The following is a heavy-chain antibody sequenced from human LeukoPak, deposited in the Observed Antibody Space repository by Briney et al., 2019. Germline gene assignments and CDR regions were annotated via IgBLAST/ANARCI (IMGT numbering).Heavy chain of an antibody. CDR3: ARGDYGDYHDAFDI. Sequence: SQTLSLTCAVSGGSISSGVYSWSWIRQPPGKGLEWIGYIYYSGNTYYYPSLRSRVSISVDTSKNQLSLKLNSVTAADTAVYFCARGDYGDYHDAFDIWGQGTMVTVSS. CDR2: IYYSGNT. J-gene: IGHJ3*02. V-gene: IGHV4-30-4*07. CDR1: GGSISSGVYS. D-gene: IGHD4-17*01.